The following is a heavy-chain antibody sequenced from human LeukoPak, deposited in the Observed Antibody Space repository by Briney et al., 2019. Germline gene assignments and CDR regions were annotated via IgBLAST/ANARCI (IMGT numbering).Heavy chain of an antibody. D-gene: IGHD3-22*01. CDR2: MNPNSCNT. CDR1: GYTFTRYY. V-gene: IGHV1-8*01. Sequence: ASVTVSYQHSGYTFTRYYINRVRQAPRQGREWMGWMNPNSCNTGHAQKSQGRVTMTRNTSISTAYMELSSLRSEDTAVYYRARPGDDSSGYSELTGDAFDIWGQGTMVTVSS. J-gene: IGHJ3*02. CDR3: ARPGDDSSGYSELTGDAFDI.